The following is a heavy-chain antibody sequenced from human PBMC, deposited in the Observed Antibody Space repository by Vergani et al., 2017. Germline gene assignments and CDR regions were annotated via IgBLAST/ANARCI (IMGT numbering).Heavy chain of an antibody. CDR2: ISSSSSYT. D-gene: IGHD2-21*02. V-gene: IGHV3-11*05. CDR1: GFTLSDYY. J-gene: IGHJ4*02. CDR3: AREAYCGGDCDYSDY. Sequence: QVQLVESGGGLVKPGGSLRLSCAASGFTLSDYYMSWIRQAPGKGLEWVSYISSSSSYTNYADSVKGRFTISSYNAKNSLYLQMNSLRAEDTAVYYCAREAYCGGDCDYSDYWGQGTLVTVSS.